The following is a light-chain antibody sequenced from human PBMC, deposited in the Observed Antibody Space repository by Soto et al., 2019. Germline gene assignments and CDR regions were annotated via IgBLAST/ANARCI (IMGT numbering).Light chain of an antibody. CDR1: QSVSTF. CDR2: DAS. Sequence: EVVLTRSPATLSLSPGERAALSCRASQSVSTFLAWYQQKPGQAPRLLIDDASNRATGIPARFSGSGSGTDFTLTISSLQPEDSATYYCQQSYSSLVTFGAGTKVDIK. CDR3: QQSYSSLVT. J-gene: IGKJ4*01. V-gene: IGKV3-11*01.